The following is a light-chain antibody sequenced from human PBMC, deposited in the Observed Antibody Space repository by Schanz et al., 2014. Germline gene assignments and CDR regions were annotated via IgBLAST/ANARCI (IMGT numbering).Light chain of an antibody. CDR1: SSDVGGYNY. J-gene: IGLJ3*02. V-gene: IGLV2-8*01. CDR3: SSYAGSINWV. CDR2: EVN. Sequence: HSALTQPPSASGSPGQSVTISCTGTSSDVGGYNYVSWYQQYPGKAPKLMIYEVNKRPSGVPDRFSGSKSGNTASLTVSGLQAEDEADYYCSSYAGSINWVFGGGTKLTVL.